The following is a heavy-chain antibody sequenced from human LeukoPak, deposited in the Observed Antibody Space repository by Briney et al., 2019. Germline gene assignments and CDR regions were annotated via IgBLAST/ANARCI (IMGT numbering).Heavy chain of an antibody. CDR1: GFNFDRYT. CDR2: AGWAGSTT. J-gene: IGHJ4*02. CDR3: AKELDTMFFDY. Sequence: GGSLRLSCATSGFNFDRYTIHWVRQAPGKGLEWVSLAGWAGSTTYYSDSVRGRFTISRDSGKNSVYLQMNSLTTDDTAFYFCAKELDTMFFDYWGQGALVTVSS. D-gene: IGHD5-18*01. V-gene: IGHV3-43*01.